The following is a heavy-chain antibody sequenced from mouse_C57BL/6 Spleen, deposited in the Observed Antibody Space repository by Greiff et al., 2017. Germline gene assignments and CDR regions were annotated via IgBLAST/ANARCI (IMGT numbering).Heavy chain of an antibody. D-gene: IGHD1-1*01. CDR1: GYTFTSYW. V-gene: IGHV1-72*01. Sequence: VQLQQPGAELVKPGASVKLSCKASGYTFTSYWMHWVKQRPGRGLEWIGRIGPNSGGTKYNEKFKSKATLTVDKPSSTAYMQLSSLTSEDSAVYYCARANPLITFDYWGQGTTLTVSS. CDR3: ARANPLITFDY. J-gene: IGHJ2*01. CDR2: IGPNSGGT.